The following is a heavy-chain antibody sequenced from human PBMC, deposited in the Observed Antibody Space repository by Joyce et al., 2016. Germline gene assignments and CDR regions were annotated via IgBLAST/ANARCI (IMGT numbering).Heavy chain of an antibody. CDR3: VKIATTGWYGAPFDN. CDR1: GYKFSTYW. V-gene: IGHV5-51*01. J-gene: IGHJ4*02. Sequence: EVQLVQSGAEVKKPGESLRISCKGSGYKFSTYWIGWGSQMPGKGLEWMAIIYPGDSDIGYSPSFEGQVRISADKSIDTAYLQWSSLKASDTAMYYCVKIATTGWYGAPFDNWGQGTLVTVSS. D-gene: IGHD6-19*01. CDR2: IYPGDSDI.